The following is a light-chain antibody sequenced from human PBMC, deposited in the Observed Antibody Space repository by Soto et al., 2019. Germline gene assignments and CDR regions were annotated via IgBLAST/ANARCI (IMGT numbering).Light chain of an antibody. CDR2: QVS. V-gene: IGLV2-14*01. Sequence: QSALTQAASASGSPGQSITISCSGTSNDVGAYDFVSWYQQHPGKAPKLMIFQVSNRPSGVSGRFSGSKSGNTASLTISGLQAEDEAAYYCASHTTSGTWVFGGGPKLTVL. J-gene: IGLJ3*02. CDR3: ASHTTSGTWV. CDR1: SNDVGAYDF.